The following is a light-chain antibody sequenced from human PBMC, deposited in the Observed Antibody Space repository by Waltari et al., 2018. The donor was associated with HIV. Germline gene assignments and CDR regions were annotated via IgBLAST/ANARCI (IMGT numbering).Light chain of an antibody. J-gene: IGLJ2*01. V-gene: IGLV2-14*03. CDR2: DVS. CDR3: SSYTRSSTMI. CDR1: SSDVGAYNY. Sequence: QSALTQPASVSGSPGQSITIPCTGTSSDVGAYNYVSWYQVLPDKVPKLLVYDVSERPSGVSNRFSGSKSGNTASLTISGLQAEDGADYYCSSYTRSSTMIFGGGTKLTVL.